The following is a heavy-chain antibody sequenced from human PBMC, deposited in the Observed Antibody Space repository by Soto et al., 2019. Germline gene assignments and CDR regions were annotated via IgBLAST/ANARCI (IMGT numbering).Heavy chain of an antibody. Sequence: SETLSLTCTVSGGSISSGGYYWSWIRQHPGKGLEWIGYIYYSGRTYYNPSLHSRVSIAVDTTESQSSLKLTSVTAADTSVYYCARGSFSSSSSWFDPWGRGTLVTVSS. J-gene: IGHJ5*02. V-gene: IGHV4-31*03. CDR2: IYYSGRT. D-gene: IGHD6-6*01. CDR1: GGSISSGGYY. CDR3: ARGSFSSSSSWFDP.